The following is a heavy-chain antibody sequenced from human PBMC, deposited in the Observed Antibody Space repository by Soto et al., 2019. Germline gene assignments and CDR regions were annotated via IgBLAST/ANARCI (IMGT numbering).Heavy chain of an antibody. CDR1: GFTFSSYA. CDR2: ISSNGGST. D-gene: IGHD5-18*01. Sequence: PGGSLRLSCSASGFTFSSYAMHWVRQAPGKGLEYVSAISSNGGSTYYADSVKGRFTISRDNSKNTLYLQMSSLRAEDTAVYYCVKIRRGWIQLWAPFDYWGQGTLDTVSS. J-gene: IGHJ4*02. CDR3: VKIRRGWIQLWAPFDY. V-gene: IGHV3-64D*08.